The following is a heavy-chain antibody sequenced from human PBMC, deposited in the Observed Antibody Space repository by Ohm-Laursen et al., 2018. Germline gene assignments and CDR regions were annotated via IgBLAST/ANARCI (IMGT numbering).Heavy chain of an antibody. CDR2: SRNKANSYIT. Sequence: GTLSLTCAASGFTFSDHYMDWVRQAPGKGLEWVARSRNKANSYITDYAASVKGRFTISRDDSRNSLYLQMDSLKTEDTAVYYCARGSSPLDFWGQGTLVTVSS. J-gene: IGHJ4*02. CDR1: GFTFSDHY. V-gene: IGHV3-72*01. CDR3: ARGSSPLDF.